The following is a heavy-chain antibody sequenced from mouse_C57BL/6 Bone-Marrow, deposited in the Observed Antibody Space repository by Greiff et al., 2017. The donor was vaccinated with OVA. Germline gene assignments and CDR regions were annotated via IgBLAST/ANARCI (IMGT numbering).Heavy chain of an antibody. CDR2: ISSGGSYT. Sequence: DVKLVESGGDLVKPGGSLKLSCAASGFTFSSYGMSWVRQTPDKRLEWVATISSGGSYTYYPDSVKGRFTISRDNAKNTLYLQMSSLKSEDTAMYYCARRPYYYGSSYVDYWGQGTTLTVSS. V-gene: IGHV5-6*02. CDR1: GFTFSSYG. D-gene: IGHD1-1*01. CDR3: ARRPYYYGSSYVDY. J-gene: IGHJ2*01.